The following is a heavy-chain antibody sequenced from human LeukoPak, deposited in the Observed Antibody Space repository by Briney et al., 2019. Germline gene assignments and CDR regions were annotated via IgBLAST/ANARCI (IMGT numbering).Heavy chain of an antibody. Sequence: GGSLRLSCAASGFTFSSYSMNWVRQAPGKGLEWVSSISGSGISTQYAASVQGRFTISRDNSKNTLYLQMNSLRAEDTAIYYCAKDPNGDYIGTFDIWGQGTMVTVSS. CDR1: GFTFSSYS. CDR2: ISGSGIST. CDR3: AKDPNGDYIGTFDI. J-gene: IGHJ3*02. D-gene: IGHD4-17*01. V-gene: IGHV3-23*01.